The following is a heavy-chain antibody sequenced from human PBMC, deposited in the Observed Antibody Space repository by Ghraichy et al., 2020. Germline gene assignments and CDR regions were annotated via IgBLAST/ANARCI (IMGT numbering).Heavy chain of an antibody. CDR3: ARDSSSWTQAYWYFDL. D-gene: IGHD6-13*01. J-gene: IGHJ2*01. CDR1: GGTFSSYA. V-gene: IGHV1-69*04. CDR2: IIPILGIA. Sequence: SVKVSCKASGGTFSSYAISWVRQAPGQGLEWMGRIIPILGIANYAQKFQGRVTITADKSTSTAYMELSSLRSEDTAVYYCARDSSSWTQAYWYFDLWGRGTLVTVSS.